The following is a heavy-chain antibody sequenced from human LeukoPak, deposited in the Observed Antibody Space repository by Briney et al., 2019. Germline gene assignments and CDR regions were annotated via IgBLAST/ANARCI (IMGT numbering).Heavy chain of an antibody. CDR2: INPNSGGT. D-gene: IGHD5-18*01. V-gene: IGHV1-2*04. Sequence: ASVKVSCKASGYTFTGYYMHWVRQAPGQGLEWMGWINPNSGGTNYAQKFQGWVTMTRDTSISTAYMELSSLRSEDTAVYYCARPDEDRGYSYGYNYWGQGTLVTVSS. CDR3: ARPDEDRGYSYGYNY. J-gene: IGHJ4*02. CDR1: GYTFTGYY.